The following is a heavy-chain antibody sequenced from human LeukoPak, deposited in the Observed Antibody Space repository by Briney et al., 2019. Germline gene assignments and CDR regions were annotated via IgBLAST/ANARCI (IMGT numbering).Heavy chain of an antibody. Sequence: SVKVSCKASGGTFSSYAISWVRQAPGQGLEWMGRIIPILGIANYAQKFQGRVTITADKPTSTAYMELSSLRSEDTAVYYCAREWVAVAGTNYFDYWGQGTLVTVSS. J-gene: IGHJ4*02. CDR3: AREWVAVAGTNYFDY. CDR2: IIPILGIA. V-gene: IGHV1-69*04. CDR1: GGTFSSYA. D-gene: IGHD6-19*01.